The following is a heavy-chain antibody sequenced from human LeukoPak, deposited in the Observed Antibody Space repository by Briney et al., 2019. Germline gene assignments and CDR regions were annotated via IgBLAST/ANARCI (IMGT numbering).Heavy chain of an antibody. D-gene: IGHD3-3*01. Sequence: SGGSLRLSCAASGFTFSNHAMSWVRQASGKGLEWVSSIHPSGKTTYYADFVRGRFSISRDNSKDTLFLQMNSLRAEDTAVYYCAKDSPLHYDFWSGYYFSPHPYYYYGMDVWGQGTTVTVSS. V-gene: IGHV3-23*01. CDR1: GFTFSNHA. CDR3: AKDSPLHYDFWSGYYFSPHPYYYYGMDV. J-gene: IGHJ6*02. CDR2: IHPSGKTT.